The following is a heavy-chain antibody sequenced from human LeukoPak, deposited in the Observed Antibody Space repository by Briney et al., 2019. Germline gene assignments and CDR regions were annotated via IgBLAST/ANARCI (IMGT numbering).Heavy chain of an antibody. CDR3: AKDEHYYGSGSFDY. J-gene: IGHJ4*02. CDR2: ISWNSGSI. D-gene: IGHD3-10*01. CDR1: GFTFDDYA. Sequence: GGSLRLSCAASGFTFDDYAMHWVRQAPGKGLEWVSGISWNSGSIGYADSVKGRFTISRDNAKNSLYLQMNSLRAEDMALYYCAKDEHYYGSGSFDYWGQGTLVTVSS. V-gene: IGHV3-9*03.